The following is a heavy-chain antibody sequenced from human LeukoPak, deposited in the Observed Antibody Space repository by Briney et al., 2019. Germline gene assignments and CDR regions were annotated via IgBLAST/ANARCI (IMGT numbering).Heavy chain of an antibody. CDR2: IYHSGST. D-gene: IGHD2-2*01. J-gene: IGHJ4*02. CDR1: GGSISSGGYS. V-gene: IGHV4-30-2*01. Sequence: SQTLSLTCAVSGGSISSGGYSWSWIRQPPGKGLEWIGYIYHSGSTYYNPSLKSRVTISVDRSKNQFSLKLSSVTAADTAVYYCARGGLGVVPAATLDYWGQGTLVTVSS. CDR3: ARGGLGVVPAATLDY.